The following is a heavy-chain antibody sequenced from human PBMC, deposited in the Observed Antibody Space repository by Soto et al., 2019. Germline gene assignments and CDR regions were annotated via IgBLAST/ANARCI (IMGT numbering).Heavy chain of an antibody. CDR2: IYYSGST. Sequence: QVQLQESGPGLVKPSETLSLTCTVSGGSISSYYWSWIRQPPGKGLEWIGYIYYSGSTNYNPSLKSRVTISVDTSKNQFSLKLSSVNAADTAVYYCARNTVTTVHDAFDIWGQGTMVTVSS. CDR1: GGSISSYY. CDR3: ARNTVTTVHDAFDI. D-gene: IGHD4-17*01. V-gene: IGHV4-59*01. J-gene: IGHJ3*02.